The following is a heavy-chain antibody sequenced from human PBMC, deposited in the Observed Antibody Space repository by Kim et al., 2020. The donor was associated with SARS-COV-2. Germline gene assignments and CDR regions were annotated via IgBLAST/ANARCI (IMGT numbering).Heavy chain of an antibody. J-gene: IGHJ4*01. CDR3: TTAFEY. Sequence: NDGTNTFYADSVKGRFTISRDNAKKAVYLQMLSLRTEDTAVYYCTTAFEYWGQGTLVTVSS. V-gene: IGHV3-74*01. CDR2: NDGTNT.